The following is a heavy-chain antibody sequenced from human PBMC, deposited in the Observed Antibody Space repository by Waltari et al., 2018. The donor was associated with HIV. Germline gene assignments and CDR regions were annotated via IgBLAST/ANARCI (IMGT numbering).Heavy chain of an antibody. Sequence: QLQDSGPGLVKPSETLSLVCSVSVGPIKNPAFYWACIRQPPGKGFEWIGTIYSAGYAYYKTAYIPSLQSRNTISAATSRNPFSLRLASVTAADTAVYFCWRLILGTTSRYFAAWGRGTLVTVAS. V-gene: IGHV4-39*02. CDR1: VGPIKNPAFY. CDR3: WRLILGTTSRYFAA. J-gene: IGHJ2*01. D-gene: IGHD1-26*01. CDR2: IYSAGYA.